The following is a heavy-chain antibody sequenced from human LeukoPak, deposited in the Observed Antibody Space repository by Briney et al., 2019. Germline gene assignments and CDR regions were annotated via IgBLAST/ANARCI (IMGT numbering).Heavy chain of an antibody. D-gene: IGHD2-2*01. J-gene: IGHJ6*02. CDR3: ARAWGYCSSTSCYGDYYYYGMDV. CDR2: IKQDGSEK. CDR1: GFTFSSYA. V-gene: IGHV3-7*03. Sequence: AGGSLRLSCAASGFTFSSYAMSWVRQAPGKGLEWVANIKQDGSEKYYVDSVKGRFTISRDNAKNSLYLQMNSLRAEDTAVYYCARAWGYCSSTSCYGDYYYYGMDVWGQGTTVTVSS.